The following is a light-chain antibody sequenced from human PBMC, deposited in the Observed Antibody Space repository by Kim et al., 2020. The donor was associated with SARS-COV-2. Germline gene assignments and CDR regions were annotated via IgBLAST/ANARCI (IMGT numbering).Light chain of an antibody. CDR3: QVCDTASDHVV. CDR1: NFGSNS. CDR2: ADS. J-gene: IGLJ2*01. V-gene: IGLV3-21*03. Sequence: APGKTAKSTCTRSNFGSNSVHWYQQRPGHAPVLLVDADSDRPSGMPERFSGSNSENTATLTISRVEVGDEAHYYCQVCDTASDHVVFGGGTQLTVL.